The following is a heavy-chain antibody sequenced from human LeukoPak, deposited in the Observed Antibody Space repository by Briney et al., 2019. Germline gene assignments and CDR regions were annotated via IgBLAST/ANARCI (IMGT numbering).Heavy chain of an antibody. V-gene: IGHV4-59*01. Sequence: SETLSLTCTVSGGSISSYYWSWIRQPPGKGLEWIGYIYYSGSTNYNPSLKSRVTISVDTSKSQFSLKLSSVTAADTAVYYCARGYYDFWSGSENWFDPWGQGTLVTVSS. CDR3: ARGYYDFWSGSENWFDP. J-gene: IGHJ5*02. CDR1: GGSISSYY. D-gene: IGHD3-3*01. CDR2: IYYSGST.